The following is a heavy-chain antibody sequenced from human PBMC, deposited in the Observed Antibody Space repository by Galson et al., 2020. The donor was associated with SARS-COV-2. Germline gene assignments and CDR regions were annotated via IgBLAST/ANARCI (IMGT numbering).Heavy chain of an antibody. J-gene: IGHJ6*02. CDR2: MNPNSGNT. Sequence: ASVKVSCKASGYTLTSYDINWVRQATGQGLEWMGWMNPNSGNTGYAQKFQGRVTMTRNTSISTAYMELSSLRSEDTAVYYCARGGDILTGYYNYYYYGMDVWGQGTTVTVSS. CDR3: ARGGDILTGYYNYYYYGMDV. D-gene: IGHD3-9*01. V-gene: IGHV1-8*01. CDR1: GYTLTSYD.